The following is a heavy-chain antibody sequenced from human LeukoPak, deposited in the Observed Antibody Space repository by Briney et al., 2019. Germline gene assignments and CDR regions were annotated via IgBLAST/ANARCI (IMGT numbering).Heavy chain of an antibody. CDR3: ARGYCSGGSCYPYYYYYMDV. D-gene: IGHD2-15*01. Sequence: GGSLRLSCAASGFTFDDYTMHWVRQAPGKGLEWVSLISWDGGSTYYADSVKGRFTISRDNAKNSLYLQMNSLRAEDTAVYYCARGYCSGGSCYPYYYYYMDVWGKGTTVTISS. CDR1: GFTFDDYT. V-gene: IGHV3-43*01. J-gene: IGHJ6*03. CDR2: ISWDGGST.